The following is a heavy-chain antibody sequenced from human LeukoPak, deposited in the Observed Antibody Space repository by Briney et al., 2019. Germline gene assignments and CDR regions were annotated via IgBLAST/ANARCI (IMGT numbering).Heavy chain of an antibody. Sequence: GGSLRLSCAASGFTFSRYAMSWVRQAPGKGLEWVSAMSGSGGSTYYADSVKGRFTISRNNSKNTLYLQMNSLRAEDTAVYYCAKDVQTYYDFWSGYYQHYYYYGMDVWGQGTTVTVSS. D-gene: IGHD3-3*01. CDR2: MSGSGGST. J-gene: IGHJ6*02. V-gene: IGHV3-23*01. CDR3: AKDVQTYYDFWSGYYQHYYYYGMDV. CDR1: GFTFSRYA.